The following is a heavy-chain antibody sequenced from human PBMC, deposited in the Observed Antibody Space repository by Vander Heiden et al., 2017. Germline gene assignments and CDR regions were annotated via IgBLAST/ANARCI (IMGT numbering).Heavy chain of an antibody. CDR3: AREEEPLDY. CDR1: GFTFSSYG. D-gene: IGHD1-26*01. J-gene: IGHJ4*02. CDR2: IWYDGSNK. Sequence: QVQLVESGGGVVQPGRSLRLSCAGSGFTFSSYGMHWVRQAPGKGLEWVAVIWYDGSNKYYADSVKGRFTISRDNSKNTLYLQMNSLRAEDTAVYYCAREEEPLDYWGQGTLVTVSS. V-gene: IGHV3-33*01.